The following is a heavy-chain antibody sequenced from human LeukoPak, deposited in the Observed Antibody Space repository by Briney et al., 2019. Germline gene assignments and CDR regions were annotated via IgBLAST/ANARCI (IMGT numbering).Heavy chain of an antibody. Sequence: GGSLRLSCSASGFTFSSYAMHWVRQAPGKGLEYVSAISSNGGSTYYADSVKGRFTISRDNSKNTLSLQMDSPRAEDTAVYFCARLYSSGWADYWGQGTLVIVSS. CDR2: ISSNGGST. D-gene: IGHD6-19*01. V-gene: IGHV3-64*04. J-gene: IGHJ4*02. CDR3: ARLYSSGWADY. CDR1: GFTFSSYA.